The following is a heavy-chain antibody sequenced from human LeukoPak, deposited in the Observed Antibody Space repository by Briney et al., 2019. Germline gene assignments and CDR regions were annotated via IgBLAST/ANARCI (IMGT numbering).Heavy chain of an antibody. CDR1: GGPVSSGSYS. J-gene: IGHJ4*02. Sequence: SQSLSPTRTVSGGPVSSGSYSWRWIRQPPGKGLEWIGYIFYSGSTNYNPSLKSRVTISVDTSKNQFSLKLSSVTAADTAVYYCARMYSNYFDYWGQGTLVTVSS. D-gene: IGHD4-11*01. V-gene: IGHV4-61*01. CDR3: ARMYSNYFDY. CDR2: IFYSGST.